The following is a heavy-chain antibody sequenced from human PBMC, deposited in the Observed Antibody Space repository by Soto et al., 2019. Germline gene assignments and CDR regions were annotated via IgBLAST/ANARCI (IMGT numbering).Heavy chain of an antibody. CDR2: IYYSGST. Sequence: QLQLQESGPGLVKPSETLSLTCTVSGGSISSSSYYWGWIRQPPGKGLEWIGSIYYSGSTYYNPSLKSRVTISVDTSKNQFSLKLSSVTAADTAVYYCARQTTVYYFDYWGQGTLVTVSS. CDR1: GGSISSSSYY. CDR3: ARQTTVYYFDY. V-gene: IGHV4-39*01. J-gene: IGHJ4*02. D-gene: IGHD4-17*01.